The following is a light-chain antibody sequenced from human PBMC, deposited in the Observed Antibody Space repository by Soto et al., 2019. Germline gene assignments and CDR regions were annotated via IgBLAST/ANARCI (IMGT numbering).Light chain of an antibody. CDR2: LGS. V-gene: IGKV2-28*01. Sequence: DIVMTQSPLSLPVTPGEPASISCRSSQSLLLSNGYNFLDWYLQKPGQSPQLLIHLGSNRASGVPDRFSGSGSGTDFTLKISRVEAEDVGVYYCMQALQTPPYTFGQGTKVEIK. CDR3: MQALQTPPYT. CDR1: QSLLLSNGYNF. J-gene: IGKJ2*01.